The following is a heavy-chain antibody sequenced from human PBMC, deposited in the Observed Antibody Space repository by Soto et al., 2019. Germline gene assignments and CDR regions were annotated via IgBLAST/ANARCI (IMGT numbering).Heavy chain of an antibody. V-gene: IGHV1-69*13. CDR1: GGTFSSYA. CDR2: IIPIFGTA. J-gene: IGHJ1*01. CDR3: ARDESSRWSRGRVGREYFQH. Sequence: ASVKVSCKASGGTFSSYAISWVRQAPGQGLEWMGGIIPIFGTANYAQKFQGRVTITADESTSTAYMELSSLRSEDTAVYYCARDESSRWSRGRVGREYFQHWGQGTLVTVYS. D-gene: IGHD6-13*01.